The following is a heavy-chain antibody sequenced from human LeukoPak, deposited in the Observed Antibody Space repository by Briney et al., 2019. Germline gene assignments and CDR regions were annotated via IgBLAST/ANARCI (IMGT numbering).Heavy chain of an antibody. CDR2: ISGSGDNT. J-gene: IGHJ3*02. V-gene: IGHV3-23*01. CDR1: GFTFKDYA. D-gene: IGHD6-13*01. CDR3: AKVRWGAAAGTNAFDI. Sequence: PGRSLRLSCAASGFTFKDYAMYWVRQAPGKGLEWVSGISGSGDNTYYADSVKGRFTISRDNSKNTLYVQVNSLGTEDTAVYYCAKVRWGAAAGTNAFDIWGQGTMVTVSS.